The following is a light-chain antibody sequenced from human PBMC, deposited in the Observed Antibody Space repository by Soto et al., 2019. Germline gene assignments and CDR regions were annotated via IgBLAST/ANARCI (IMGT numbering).Light chain of an antibody. CDR1: QDLTNF. V-gene: IGKV1-33*01. CDR3: QQYVNLPYT. Sequence: DIQMTQSPTSLAASVGDRVTITCQASQDLTNFLNWYQQKPGEAPKFLIYDTTTLEEGVTSRFSGGGSGTDFTFTINGLQPEDAAIYSCQQYVNLPYTFGQGTKLEIK. CDR2: DTT. J-gene: IGKJ2*01.